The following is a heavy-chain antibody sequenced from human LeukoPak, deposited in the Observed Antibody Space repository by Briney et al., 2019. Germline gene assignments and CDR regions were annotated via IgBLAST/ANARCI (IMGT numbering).Heavy chain of an antibody. V-gene: IGHV3-48*01. CDR2: ISSSSSTI. CDR1: GFTFSSYS. CDR3: AKDFYGDYARTGLDY. D-gene: IGHD4-17*01. Sequence: GGSLRLSCAASGFTFSSYSMNWVRQAPGKGLEWVSYISSSSSTIYYADSVKGRFTISRDNAKNSLYLQMNSLRAEDTAVYYCAKDFYGDYARTGLDYWGQGTLVTVSS. J-gene: IGHJ4*02.